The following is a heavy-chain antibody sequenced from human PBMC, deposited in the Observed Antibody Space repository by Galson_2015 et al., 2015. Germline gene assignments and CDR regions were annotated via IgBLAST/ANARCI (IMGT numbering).Heavy chain of an antibody. CDR3: ARKGDGYKRRGWFGP. V-gene: IGHV6-1*01. CDR1: GDSVSSNSAA. J-gene: IGHJ5*02. CDR2: TYYRSKWYN. D-gene: IGHD5-24*01. Sequence: CAISGDSVSSNSAAWNWIRQSPSRGLEWLGRTYYRSKWYNDYAVSVKSRITINPDTSKNQFSLQLNSVTPEDTAVYYCARKGDGYKRRGWFGPWGQGTLVTVSS.